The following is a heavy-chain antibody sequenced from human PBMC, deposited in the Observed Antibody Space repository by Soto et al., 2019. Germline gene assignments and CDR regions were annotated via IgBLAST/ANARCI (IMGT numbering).Heavy chain of an antibody. CDR1: GYTFTGYY. CDR2: INPNSGGT. J-gene: IGHJ5*02. V-gene: IGHV1-2*02. CDR3: ARGEYCSSTSCYHESIHWFDP. Sequence: GASVKVSCKASGYTFTGYYMHWVRQAPGQGLEWMGWINPNSGGTNYAQKFQGRVTMTRDTSISTAYMELSRLRSDDTAVYYCARGEYCSSTSCYHESIHWFDPWGKGTLVPVDS. D-gene: IGHD2-2*01.